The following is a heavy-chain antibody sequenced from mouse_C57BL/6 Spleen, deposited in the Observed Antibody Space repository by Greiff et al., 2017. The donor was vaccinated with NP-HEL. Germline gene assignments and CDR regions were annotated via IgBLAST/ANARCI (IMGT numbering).Heavy chain of an antibody. V-gene: IGHV1-52*01. J-gene: IGHJ1*03. CDR3: AVYDGYYCVTAHWYFDV. D-gene: IGHD2-3*01. CDR1: GYTFTSYW. Sequence: VQLQQSGAELVRPGSSVKLSCKASGYTFTSYWMHWVKQRPIQGLEWIGNIDPSDSETHYNQKFKDKATLTVDKSSSTAYMQLSSLTSEDSAVDYCAVYDGYYCVTAHWYFDVWGTGTTVTVSS. CDR2: IDPSDSET.